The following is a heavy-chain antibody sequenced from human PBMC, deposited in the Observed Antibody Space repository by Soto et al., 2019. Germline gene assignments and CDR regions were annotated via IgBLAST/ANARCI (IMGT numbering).Heavy chain of an antibody. V-gene: IGHV4-4*07. J-gene: IGHJ4*02. Sequence: SETLSLTCTVSGASITGTSYWGWIRQPAGKGLEWIGRFSLSGTTNYNPSLRSRVTMSADVSKNQFSLRLTSVTAADTALYYCARGMTPPGAPAWYYFDSWGQGTLVTVSS. CDR3: ARGMTPPGAPAWYYFDS. CDR1: GASITGTSY. CDR2: FSLSGTT. D-gene: IGHD2-8*02.